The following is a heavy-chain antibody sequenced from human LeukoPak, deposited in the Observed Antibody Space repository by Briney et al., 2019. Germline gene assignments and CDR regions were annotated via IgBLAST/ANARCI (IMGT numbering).Heavy chain of an antibody. Sequence: PSETLSLTCTVSGGSISSSSYYWGWIRQPPGKGLEWIGYIYYSGSTNYNPSLKSRVTISVDTSKNQFSLKLSSVTAADTAVYYCAFGYSSGYLYDYWGQGTLVTVSS. V-gene: IGHV4-61*05. J-gene: IGHJ4*02. CDR2: IYYSGST. CDR3: AFGYSSGYLYDY. CDR1: GGSISSSSYY. D-gene: IGHD6-19*01.